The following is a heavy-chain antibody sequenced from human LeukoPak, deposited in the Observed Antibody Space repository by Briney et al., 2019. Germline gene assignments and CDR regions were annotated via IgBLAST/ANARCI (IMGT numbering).Heavy chain of an antibody. Sequence: SETLSLTCTVSGGSISSYYWSWIRQPPGKGLEWIGYIYYSGSTNYNPSLKSRVTISVDTSKNQFSLKLSSVTAADTAVYYCARGGVGGYWGNDRYYFDYWGQGTLVTVSS. CDR3: ARGGVGGYWGNDRYYFDY. J-gene: IGHJ4*02. CDR1: GGSISSYY. CDR2: IYYSGST. D-gene: IGHD1-1*01. V-gene: IGHV4-59*01.